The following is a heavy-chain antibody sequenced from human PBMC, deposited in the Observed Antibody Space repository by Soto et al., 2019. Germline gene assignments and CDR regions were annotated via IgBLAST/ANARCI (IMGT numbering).Heavy chain of an antibody. CDR2: IIPIFGTA. Sequence: QVQLVQSGAEVKKPGSSVKVSCKASGGTFSSYAISWVRQAPGQGLEWMGGIIPIFGTANYAQKFQGRAXIXAXXSTSPAYMELSSLRSEDTAVYYSAREYPGCWYFDLWGRGTLVTVSS. D-gene: IGHD2-2*01. V-gene: IGHV1-69*12. CDR3: AREYPGCWYFDL. J-gene: IGHJ2*01. CDR1: GGTFSSYA.